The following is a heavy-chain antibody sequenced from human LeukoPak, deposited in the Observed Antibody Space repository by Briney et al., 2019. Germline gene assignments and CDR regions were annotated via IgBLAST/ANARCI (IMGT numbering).Heavy chain of an antibody. CDR3: AKDISRNFVVVPAADY. J-gene: IGHJ4*02. V-gene: IGHV3-43*02. D-gene: IGHD2-2*01. Sequence: GWSLRLSCAASGFTFEAYAMHWVRQPTEHGQEWLSLITGDGGSTYYADSVKGRFTVSRDNSKNSLYLQMNSLRTEDTALYYCAKDISRNFVVVPAADYWGQGTLVTVSS. CDR2: ITGDGGST. CDR1: GFTFEAYA.